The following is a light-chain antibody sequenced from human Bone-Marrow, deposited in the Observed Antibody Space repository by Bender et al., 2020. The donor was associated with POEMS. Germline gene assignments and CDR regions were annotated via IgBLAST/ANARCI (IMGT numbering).Light chain of an antibody. J-gene: IGLJ2*01. Sequence: QSALTQPASVSGSPGQSITISCTGTNSDVGNYNLVSWYQHHPGKAPKLLIYEVGDRPSGISNRFSGSKSGNTASLTISGLQAEDEADYYCQAWDRSTVVFGGGTKVTVL. V-gene: IGLV2-23*02. CDR1: NSDVGNYNL. CDR2: EVG. CDR3: QAWDRSTVV.